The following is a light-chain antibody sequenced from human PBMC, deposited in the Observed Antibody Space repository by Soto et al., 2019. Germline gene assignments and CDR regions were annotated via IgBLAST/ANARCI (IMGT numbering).Light chain of an antibody. CDR2: AAP. V-gene: IGKV1-12*01. J-gene: IGKJ1*01. CDR3: QHLNNFPRT. Sequence: DIQMTQSPSSVSASVGDRVTITCRASQNIDNWLAWYQQRPGKAPKLLIFAAPTLQSGVPSRFSGSGSGTDFTLTISSLQPEDFATYYCQHLNNFPRTFGQGTKVEIK. CDR1: QNIDNW.